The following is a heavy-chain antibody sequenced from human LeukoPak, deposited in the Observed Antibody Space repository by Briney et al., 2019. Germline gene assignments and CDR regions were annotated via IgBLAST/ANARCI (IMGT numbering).Heavy chain of an antibody. CDR2: ISDGGSSK. Sequence: GRSLRLSCAASGFTFSSYAMHWVRQAPGKGLEWVAVISDGGSSKYYADSVKGRFTISRDNSKNTLYLQMNSLRAEDTAVYYRASDPGVLRFLEWSDAFDIWGQGTMVTVSS. CDR3: ASDPGVLRFLEWSDAFDI. CDR1: GFTFSSYA. J-gene: IGHJ3*02. V-gene: IGHV3-30-3*01. D-gene: IGHD3-3*01.